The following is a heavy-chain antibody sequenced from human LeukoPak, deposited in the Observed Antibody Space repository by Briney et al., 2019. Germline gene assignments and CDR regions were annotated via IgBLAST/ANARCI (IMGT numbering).Heavy chain of an antibody. CDR2: IYYSGST. CDR3: ARSQAFDI. V-gene: IGHV4-39*01. Sequence: PSETLSLTCTVSGGSISSSSYSWGWIRQPPGKGLEWIGSIYYSGSTYYNPSLKSRVTIRVDTSKNQFSLKLSSVTAADTAVYYCARSQAFDIWGQGTMVTVSS. CDR1: GGSISSSSYS. J-gene: IGHJ3*02.